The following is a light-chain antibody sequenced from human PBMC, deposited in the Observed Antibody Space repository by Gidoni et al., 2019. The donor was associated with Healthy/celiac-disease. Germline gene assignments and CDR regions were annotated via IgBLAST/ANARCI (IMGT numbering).Light chain of an antibody. Sequence: IGFTHSPATLSLSPGERATLSCSASQSVSSYLAWYQQKPGQAPRLLLYDASTRATGIPARFSGSGSGTDFTLTISSLVPEDFAVYYCQQRSNWPPYTFGQGTKLEIK. CDR3: QQRSNWPPYT. CDR1: QSVSSY. CDR2: DAS. J-gene: IGKJ2*01. V-gene: IGKV3-11*01.